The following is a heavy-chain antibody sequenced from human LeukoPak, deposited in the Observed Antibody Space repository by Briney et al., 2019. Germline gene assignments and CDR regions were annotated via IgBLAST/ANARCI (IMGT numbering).Heavy chain of an antibody. CDR3: ATSRSWYHAYRWFDP. CDR2: ISAYNGNT. J-gene: IGHJ5*02. V-gene: IGHV1-18*01. D-gene: IGHD6-13*01. Sequence: ASVKVSCKASGYTFTSYGISWVRQAPGQGLEWMGWISAYNGNTIYAQKFQGRVTMTEDTSTDTAYMELSSLRSEDTAVYYCATSRSWYHAYRWFDPWGQGTLVTVSS. CDR1: GYTFTSYG.